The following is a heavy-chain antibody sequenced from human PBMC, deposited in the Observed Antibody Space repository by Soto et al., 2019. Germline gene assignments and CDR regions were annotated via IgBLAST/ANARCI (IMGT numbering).Heavy chain of an antibody. J-gene: IGHJ4*02. D-gene: IGHD4-17*01. CDR3: AREVGYGDSSAALLD. CDR1: GGTFSSHS. Sequence: ASVKVSCKASGGTFSSHSINWVRQAPGQGREWMGGSVTLFGTANYAQNFQGRVTITADQSTRTVYMDLSSLRSDDTAEYYCAREVGYGDSSAALLDWGQGTLVTISS. CDR2: SVTLFGTA. V-gene: IGHV1-69*13.